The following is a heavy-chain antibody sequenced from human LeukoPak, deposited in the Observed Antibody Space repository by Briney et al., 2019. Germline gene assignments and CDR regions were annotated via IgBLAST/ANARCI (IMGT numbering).Heavy chain of an antibody. J-gene: IGHJ4*02. CDR3: ANGGSIAVATPLDY. D-gene: IGHD6-19*01. CDR2: ISVSGGSE. Sequence: PGGSLRLSCVVSRLTLNSNAMYWVRQAPGKGLEWVSGISVSGGSEYYADSVKGRFSVSRDNSKHTVYLQMNSLRAEDTAVYYCANGGSIAVATPLDYWGQGTLVTVSS. V-gene: IGHV3-23*01. CDR1: RLTLNSNA.